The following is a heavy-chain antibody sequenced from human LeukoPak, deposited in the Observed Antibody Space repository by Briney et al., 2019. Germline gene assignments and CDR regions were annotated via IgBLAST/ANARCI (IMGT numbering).Heavy chain of an antibody. CDR2: IYYSGST. D-gene: IGHD3-22*01. CDR3: ARGSEITTSPYYFDY. CDR1: GGPISSSSYY. J-gene: IGHJ4*02. Sequence: SETLSLTCTVSGGPISSSSYYWGWIRQPPGKGLEWIGSIYYSGSTYYNPSLKSRVTISVDTSKNQFSLKLSSVTAADTAVYYCARGSEITTSPYYFDYWGQGTLATVSS. V-gene: IGHV4-39*07.